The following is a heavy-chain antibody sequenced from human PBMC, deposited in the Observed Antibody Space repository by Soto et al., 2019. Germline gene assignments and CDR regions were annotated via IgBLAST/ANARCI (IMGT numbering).Heavy chain of an antibody. Sequence: EVLLVESGGCLVKPGGSLRLSCVVSGFTFSSYSMNWVRQVPGKGLEWVSSISSDSKYIYYADSLRGRFTTSRDNAQNFLCLQRHNLRAEDTAVYFCTRQEIAEVVVGATVFDYWGQGTLVTVSS. V-gene: IGHV3-21*02. J-gene: IGHJ4*02. CDR1: GFTFSSYS. CDR2: ISSDSKYI. D-gene: IGHD2-15*01. CDR3: TRQEIAEVVVGATVFDY.